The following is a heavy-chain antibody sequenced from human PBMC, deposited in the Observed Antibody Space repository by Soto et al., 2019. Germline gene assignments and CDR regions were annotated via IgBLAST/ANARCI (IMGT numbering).Heavy chain of an antibody. CDR3: AKDSSGDSSFDY. V-gene: IGHV3-23*01. J-gene: IGHJ4*02. D-gene: IGHD4-17*01. CDR2: LSDRGIST. CDR1: GLTFSSSS. Sequence: AGGSLRLSCAASGLTFSSSSMTWVRQAPGKGLEWVSTLSDRGISTYYADSVKGRFTISRDNSKNTLYLQMNSLTAEDAAVYYCAKDSSGDSSFDYWGQGTLVTVSS.